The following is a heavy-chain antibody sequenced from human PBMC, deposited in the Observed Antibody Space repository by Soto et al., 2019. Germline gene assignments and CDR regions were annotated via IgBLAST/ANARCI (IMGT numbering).Heavy chain of an antibody. J-gene: IGHJ4*02. CDR2: SSGSGGTN. D-gene: IGHD2-2*01. CDR3: AKVSRGIGVVPAALT. Sequence: EVQLLESGGGLVQTGGSLRLSCVASGHTCHSYAMSWVRQATGKGLEWVSGSSGSGGTNCYADSVRGRFTISRDDAKNTLYLQMKSLRAEDTALYDCAKVSRGIGVVPAALTGGQGTLVTVSA. V-gene: IGHV3-23*01. CDR1: GHTCHSYA.